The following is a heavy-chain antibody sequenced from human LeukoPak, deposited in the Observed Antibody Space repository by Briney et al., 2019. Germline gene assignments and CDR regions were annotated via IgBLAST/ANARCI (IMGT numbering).Heavy chain of an antibody. V-gene: IGHV3-73*01. CDR3: TRLQPLVVPAATNYYYGLDV. CDR2: IRSKANSYAT. CDR1: GFTFSGST. D-gene: IGHD2-2*01. J-gene: IGHJ6*02. Sequence: PGGSLRLSCAASGFTFSGSTMHWFRQASGKGLEWVGHIRSKANSYATAYAASVKGRFTIFRDDSKKAAYLQMNSLRTEDTAVYYCTRLQPLVVPAATNYYYGLDVWGQGTTVTVSS.